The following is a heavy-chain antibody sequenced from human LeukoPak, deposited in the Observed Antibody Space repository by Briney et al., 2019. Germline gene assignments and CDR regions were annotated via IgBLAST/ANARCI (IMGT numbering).Heavy chain of an antibody. V-gene: IGHV4-34*01. J-gene: IGHJ5*02. CDR3: ARSPPSYYDFWSGYPPNWFDP. D-gene: IGHD3-3*01. CDR1: GGSFSGYY. CDR2: INRSGST. Sequence: SETLSLTCAVYGGSFSGYYWSWIRQPPGKGLEWIGEINRSGSTNYNPSLKSRVTISVDTSKNQFSLKLSSVTAADTAVYYCARSPPSYYDFWSGYPPNWFDPWGQGTLVTVSS.